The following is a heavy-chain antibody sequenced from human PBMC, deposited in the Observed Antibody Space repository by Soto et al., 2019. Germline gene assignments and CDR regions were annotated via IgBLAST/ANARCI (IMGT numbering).Heavy chain of an antibody. J-gene: IGHJ4*02. Sequence: QVQLRESGPGLVKPSGTLSLTCAVSGGSISSSNWWSWVRQPPGKGLEWIGEIYHSGSTNYNPSRKSRGTISVDKSKNQFSLKLSSVTAADTAVYYCARGYYYGSGSYLAPDYWGQGTLVTVSS. CDR1: GGSISSSNW. D-gene: IGHD3-10*01. CDR2: IYHSGST. CDR3: ARGYYYGSGSYLAPDY. V-gene: IGHV4-4*02.